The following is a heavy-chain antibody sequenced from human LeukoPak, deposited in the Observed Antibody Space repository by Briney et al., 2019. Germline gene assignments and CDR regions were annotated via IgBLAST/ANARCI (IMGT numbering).Heavy chain of an antibody. Sequence: SETLSLTCTVSGGSISSYYWSWIRQPPGKGLEWIGYIYYSGSTNYNPSLKSRVTISVDTSKNQFSLKLGSVTAADTAVYYCARVDADLAFDYWGQGTLVTVSS. CDR1: GGSISSYY. V-gene: IGHV4-59*01. J-gene: IGHJ4*02. CDR3: ARVDADLAFDY. CDR2: IYYSGST.